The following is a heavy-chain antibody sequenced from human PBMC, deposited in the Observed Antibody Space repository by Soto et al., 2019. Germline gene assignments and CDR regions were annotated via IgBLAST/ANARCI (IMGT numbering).Heavy chain of an antibody. V-gene: IGHV3-13*01. J-gene: IGHJ6*02. CDR2: ITTAGDT. CDR3: SRELHGGSYGMDV. CDR1: GFTFINYD. Sequence: EVQLVESGGGLVQPGGSLRLSGAASGFTFINYDMHGVRQVTGKGLEWVSGITTAGDTYYPGSVKGRFTISREKAKNSLYLQMNSLSAGDTAVYYCSRELHGGSYGMDVWGQGTTVTVSS.